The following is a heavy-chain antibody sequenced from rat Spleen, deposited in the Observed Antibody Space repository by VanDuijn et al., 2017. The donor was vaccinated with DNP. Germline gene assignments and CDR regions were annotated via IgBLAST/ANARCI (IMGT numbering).Heavy chain of an antibody. D-gene: IGHD1-11*01. V-gene: IGHV5-31*01. Sequence: EVQLVESGGGPVQPGRSLKLSCVASGFIFSNYWMSWIRQAPGKGLEWVASITNTGGSIYYPDSVKGRFTISRDNAQNTLYLQMSKVGSEDTAIYYCAKGPNYGGWSDYFDYWGQGVMVTVSS. CDR3: AKGPNYGGWSDYFDY. CDR2: ITNTGGSI. CDR1: GFIFSNYW. J-gene: IGHJ2*01.